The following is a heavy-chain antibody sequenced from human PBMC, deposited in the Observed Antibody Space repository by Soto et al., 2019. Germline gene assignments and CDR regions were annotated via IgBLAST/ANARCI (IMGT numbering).Heavy chain of an antibody. Sequence: SETLSLTCTVSGGSISSGDYYWSWIRQPPGKGLEWIGYIYYSGSTYYNPSLKSRVTISVDTSKNQFSLKLSSVTAADTAVYYCARVSPSLRYFDWAVDYWGQGTLVTVSS. D-gene: IGHD3-9*01. V-gene: IGHV4-30-4*01. CDR1: GGSISSGDYY. CDR3: ARVSPSLRYFDWAVDY. J-gene: IGHJ4*02. CDR2: IYYSGST.